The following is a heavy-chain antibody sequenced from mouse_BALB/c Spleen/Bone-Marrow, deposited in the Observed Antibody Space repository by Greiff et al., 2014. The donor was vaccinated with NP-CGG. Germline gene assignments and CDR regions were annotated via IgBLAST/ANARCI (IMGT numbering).Heavy chain of an antibody. J-gene: IGHJ2*01. CDR1: GYSFTSYT. CDR3: ARPYGNYVYY. CDR2: INPSSGYN. D-gene: IGHD2-10*02. Sequence: QVHVKQSPAELARPGASVKMSCKASGYSFTSYTMHWVKQRPGQGLEWIGYINPSSGYNEYNQKFKDKTTLTADKSSSTAYMQLSSLTSEDSAVYYCARPYGNYVYYWGQGTTLTVSS. V-gene: IGHV1-4*02.